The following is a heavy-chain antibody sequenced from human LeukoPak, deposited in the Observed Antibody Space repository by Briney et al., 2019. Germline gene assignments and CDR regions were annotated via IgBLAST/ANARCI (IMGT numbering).Heavy chain of an antibody. CDR3: ARNSLFPRIAVAGLDY. CDR2: IYYSGST. CDR1: GGSISSYY. Sequence: SETLSLTCTVSGGSISSYYWSWIRQPPGKGLEWIGYIYYSGSTNYNPSLKSRVTISVDTSKNQFSLKLSSVTAADTAVYYCARNSLFPRIAVAGLDYWGQGTLVTVSS. V-gene: IGHV4-59*12. J-gene: IGHJ4*02. D-gene: IGHD6-19*01.